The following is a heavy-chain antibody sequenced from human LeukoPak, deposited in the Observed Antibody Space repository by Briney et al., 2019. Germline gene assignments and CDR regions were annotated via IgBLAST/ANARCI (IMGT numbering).Heavy chain of an antibody. CDR1: GGSISSSSYY. V-gene: IGHV4-39*07. Sequence: SETLSLTCTVSGGSISSSSYYWGWFRRPPGTGLEWIGSIYYSGSTYYNPSLKSRVTISVDTSKNQFSLKLSSVTAADTAVYYCAGAYYYDSSGYNDAFDIWGQGTMVTVSS. D-gene: IGHD3-22*01. CDR3: AGAYYYDSSGYNDAFDI. J-gene: IGHJ3*02. CDR2: IYYSGST.